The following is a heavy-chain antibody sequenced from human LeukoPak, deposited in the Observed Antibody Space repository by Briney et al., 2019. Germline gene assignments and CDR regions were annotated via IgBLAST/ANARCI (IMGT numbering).Heavy chain of an antibody. J-gene: IGHJ4*02. V-gene: IGHV3-30-3*01. Sequence: GGSLRLSCAASGFTFSSYAIHWVRQAPGKGLEWVAVISYDGSNKYYADSVKGRFTISRDNSKNTLYLQMNSLRTEDTAVYYCARDRHYATSYYFDQWGQGTLVTVSS. D-gene: IGHD3-16*01. CDR3: ARDRHYATSYYFDQ. CDR2: ISYDGSNK. CDR1: GFTFSSYA.